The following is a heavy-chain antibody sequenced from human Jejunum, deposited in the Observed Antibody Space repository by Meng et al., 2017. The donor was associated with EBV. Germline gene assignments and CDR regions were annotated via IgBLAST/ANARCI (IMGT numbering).Heavy chain of an antibody. Sequence: QRVGSGGSLVQPGESLRLSCAASGFTLSPYWMHWVRQAPGKGLVWVSRISSDGRSITYADSVKGRFTISRDNAKNTLYLQMNSLRVEDTAVYYCATGQGDSRYYFDSWSQGTLVTVSS. CDR3: ATGQGDSRYYFDS. CDR2: ISSDGRSI. J-gene: IGHJ4*02. D-gene: IGHD3-10*01. CDR1: GFTLSPYW. V-gene: IGHV3-74*01.